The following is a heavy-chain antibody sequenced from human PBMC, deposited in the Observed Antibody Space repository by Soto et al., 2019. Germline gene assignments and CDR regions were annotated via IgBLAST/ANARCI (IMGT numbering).Heavy chain of an antibody. Sequence: SETLSLTCGVSGGSITSSNWWTWVRQPPGKGLEWIGEIFHIGSTNYNPSLRSRVTISVDKSENQLSLKLTSVTAADTALYYCARVSMTGTYLDYWGQGMLVTVSS. CDR2: IFHIGST. D-gene: IGHD3-9*01. J-gene: IGHJ4*02. CDR3: ARVSMTGTYLDY. V-gene: IGHV4-4*02. CDR1: GGSITSSNW.